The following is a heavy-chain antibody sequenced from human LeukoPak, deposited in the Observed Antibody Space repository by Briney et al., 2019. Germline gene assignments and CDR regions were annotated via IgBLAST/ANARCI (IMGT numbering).Heavy chain of an antibody. J-gene: IGHJ4*02. CDR2: ISWNSGSI. CDR1: GFTFYDYA. V-gene: IGHV3-9*01. Sequence: GGSLTLSCAASGFTFYDYAMHWVRQAPGKGLEWVSGISWNSGSIAYADSVKGRFTISRDNAKNSLYLQMNSLRAEDTALYYCAKEGGYYYDSSGYYYDYWGQGTLVTVSS. D-gene: IGHD3-22*01. CDR3: AKEGGYYYDSSGYYYDY.